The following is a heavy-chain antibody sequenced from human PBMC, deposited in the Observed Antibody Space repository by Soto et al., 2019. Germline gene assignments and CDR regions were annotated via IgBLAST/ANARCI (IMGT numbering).Heavy chain of an antibody. CDR1: GFTFSSYA. CDR3: AKDRAVAGLGGY. CDR2: ISGSGGST. V-gene: IGHV3-23*01. D-gene: IGHD6-19*01. Sequence: GGSLRLSCAASGFTFSSYAMSWVRQAPGKGLEWVSAISGSGGSTYYADSVKGRFTISRDNSKNTLYLRMNSLRAEDTAVYYCAKDRAVAGLGGYWGQGTLVTVSS. J-gene: IGHJ4*02.